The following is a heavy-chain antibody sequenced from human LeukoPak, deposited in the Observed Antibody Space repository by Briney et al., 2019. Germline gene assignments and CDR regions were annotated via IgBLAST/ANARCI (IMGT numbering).Heavy chain of an antibody. CDR2: MYYTGAT. D-gene: IGHD6-19*01. CDR1: GVSISSNTYH. J-gene: IGHJ4*02. Sequence: PSETLSLTCTVSGVSISSNTYHWSWIPQPPGKGLEWIGYMYYTGATSHNPSLKRRVTISLDTSKSQFSLKLHSVTAADTAVYYCARVRGSGWYYFDSWGQGTLVTVSS. CDR3: ARVRGSGWYYFDS. V-gene: IGHV4-61*01.